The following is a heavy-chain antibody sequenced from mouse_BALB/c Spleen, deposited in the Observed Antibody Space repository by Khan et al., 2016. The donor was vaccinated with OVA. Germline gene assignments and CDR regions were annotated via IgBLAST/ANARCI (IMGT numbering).Heavy chain of an antibody. Sequence: EVELVESGGGLVEPGGSLKLSCAASGFTFSSFVMSWVRQTPEKRLEWVATISSAATYTYYPDSVKGRFTISRDNAKNTLYLQMNSLRSDDTAIYYCTNGNYCWFAYWSQGTLVTVST. D-gene: IGHD2-1*01. CDR3: TNGNYCWFAY. V-gene: IGHV5-9-1*01. CDR2: ISSAATYT. J-gene: IGHJ3*01. CDR1: GFTFSSFV.